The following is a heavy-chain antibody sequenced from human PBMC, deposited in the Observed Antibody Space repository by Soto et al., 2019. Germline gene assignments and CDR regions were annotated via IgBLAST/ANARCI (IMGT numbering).Heavy chain of an antibody. D-gene: IGHD3-16*02. CDR1: GGSFSGYY. J-gene: IGHJ3*02. Sequence: PSETLSLTCAVYGGSFSGYYWSWIRQPPGKGLEWIGEINHSGSTNYNPSLKSRVTISVDTSKNQFSLKLSSVTAADTAVYYCAREIKAYVWGSYRYGEDAFDIWGQGTKVTVSS. CDR2: INHSGST. CDR3: AREIKAYVWGSYRYGEDAFDI. V-gene: IGHV4-34*01.